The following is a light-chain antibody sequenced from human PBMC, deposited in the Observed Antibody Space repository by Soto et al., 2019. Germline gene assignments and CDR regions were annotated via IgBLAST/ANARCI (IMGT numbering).Light chain of an antibody. CDR2: GAS. V-gene: IGKV3-15*01. Sequence: EIVMTQSPVTLSVSPGERATLSCRASQSVSTSLAWYQQRPGQAPRLLIYGASTRATGIPARFSGSGSGTEFTLTISSLQSEDFAVYFCQQYVRWPPGTFGQGTTVHIK. CDR3: QQYVRWPPGT. J-gene: IGKJ1*01. CDR1: QSVSTS.